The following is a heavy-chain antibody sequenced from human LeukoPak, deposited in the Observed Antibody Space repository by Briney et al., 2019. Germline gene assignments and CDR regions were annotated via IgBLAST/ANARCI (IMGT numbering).Heavy chain of an antibody. CDR3: ARDPIRYGGNSPCY. CDR1: GFTFSSYA. D-gene: IGHD4-23*01. Sequence: PGGSLRLSCAASGFTFSSYAMSWVRQAPGKGLEWVSAISGSGGSTYYADSVKGRFTISRDNSKNTLYLQMNSLRAEDTAVYYCARDPIRYGGNSPCYWGQGTLVTVSS. V-gene: IGHV3-23*01. J-gene: IGHJ4*02. CDR2: ISGSGGST.